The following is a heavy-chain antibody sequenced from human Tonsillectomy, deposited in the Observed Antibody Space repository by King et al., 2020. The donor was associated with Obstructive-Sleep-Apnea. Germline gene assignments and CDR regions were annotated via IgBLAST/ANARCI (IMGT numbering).Heavy chain of an antibody. V-gene: IGHV4-39*01. CDR1: GGSINSSSYY. J-gene: IGHJ5*02. Sequence: QLQESGPGLVKPSETLSLTCTVSGGSINSSSYYWGWIRQPPGKGLEWIGSIYYSGSTYYIPSLRSRVTISVDTSKSQLSLKLTSVTAADTAVYYCARRDSSVRWFDPWGQGTLVTVSS. CDR2: IYYSGST. CDR3: ARRDSSVRWFDP. D-gene: IGHD3-22*01.